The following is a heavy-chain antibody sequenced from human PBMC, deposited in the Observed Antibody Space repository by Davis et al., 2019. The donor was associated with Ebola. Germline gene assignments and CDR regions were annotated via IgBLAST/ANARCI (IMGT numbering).Heavy chain of an antibody. J-gene: IGHJ4*02. D-gene: IGHD3/OR15-3a*01. CDR3: ARVWAGYSGSDY. CDR2: IYYTGST. CDR1: GGSISTNY. V-gene: IGHV4-59*01. Sequence: MPSETLSLTCTVSGGSISTNYWSWIRQPPGKGLEWIGYIYYTGSTNYNPSLKSRVTISVDTSKNQFSLKLTSVTAADTAVYYCARVWAGYSGSDYWGQGTLVTVSS.